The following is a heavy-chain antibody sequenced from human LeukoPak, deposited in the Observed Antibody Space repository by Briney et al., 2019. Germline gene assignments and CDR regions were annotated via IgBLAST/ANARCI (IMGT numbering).Heavy chain of an antibody. V-gene: IGHV1-2*02. Sequence: ASVKVSCKASGYTFTGYYVHWVRQAPGQGLEWMGWINPNSGGTNYAQKFQGRVTMTRDTSISTAYMELSRLRSDDTAVYYCARLCCSSTSWYNWFDPWGQGTLVAVSS. D-gene: IGHD2-2*01. CDR1: GYTFTGYY. CDR3: ARLCCSSTSWYNWFDP. CDR2: INPNSGGT. J-gene: IGHJ5*02.